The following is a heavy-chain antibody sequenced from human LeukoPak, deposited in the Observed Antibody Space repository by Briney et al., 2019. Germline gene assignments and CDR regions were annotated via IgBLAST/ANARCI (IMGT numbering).Heavy chain of an antibody. J-gene: IGHJ4*02. Sequence: GGSLRLSCAASGFTFNDYGMHWVRQAPGKGLEWVAVISYDGNKKQYGDSVKGRFTISRDNAKNSLYLQMNSLRAEDTAVYYCARDFQWELAYFDYWGQGTLVTVSS. CDR3: ARDFQWELAYFDY. D-gene: IGHD1-26*01. V-gene: IGHV3-30*03. CDR2: ISYDGNKK. CDR1: GFTFNDYG.